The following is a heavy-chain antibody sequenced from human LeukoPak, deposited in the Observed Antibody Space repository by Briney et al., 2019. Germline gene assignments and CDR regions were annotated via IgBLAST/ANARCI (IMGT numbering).Heavy chain of an antibody. CDR3: ARIELCPSKNFAS. J-gene: IGHJ4*02. V-gene: IGHV4-31*03. CDR2: IYYSGST. D-gene: IGHD2-2*01. CDR1: GGSISSGGYY. Sequence: PSETLSLTCTVSGGSISSGGYYWSWIRQHPGKGLEWIGYIYYSGSTYYNPSLKSRVTISVDTSKNQFSLKLSSVTAADTAVYYCARIELCPSKNFASWAKGPLVTVPS.